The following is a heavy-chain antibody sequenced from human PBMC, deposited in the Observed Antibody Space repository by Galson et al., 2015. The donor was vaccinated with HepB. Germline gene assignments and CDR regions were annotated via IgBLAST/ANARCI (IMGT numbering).Heavy chain of an antibody. D-gene: IGHD3-10*01. CDR2: ISGNGGNI. J-gene: IGHJ4*02. V-gene: IGHV3-23*01. Sequence: SLRLSCAASGFTFSSRGLSWVRQPPGKGLEWVAVISGNGGNIHYADSVKGRFPISRDNSKNTRNLRMKSLRADDTATYYCVSNQYIQGSYFNFDNWGQGTRVTVSP. CDR1: GFTFSSRG. CDR3: VSNQYIQGSYFNFDN.